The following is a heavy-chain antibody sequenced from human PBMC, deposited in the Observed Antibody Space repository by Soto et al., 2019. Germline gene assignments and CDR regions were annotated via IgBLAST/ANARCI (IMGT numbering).Heavy chain of an antibody. J-gene: IGHJ5*02. D-gene: IGHD6-6*01. V-gene: IGHV4-31*02. CDR3: ARVLRGSSSGGNWFDP. Sequence: PSETLSLTCTFSCGSIISGGYYWSWIRQHPGKGLEWIGYIYYSGSTYYNPSLKSRVTISVDTSKNQFSLKLSSVTAADTAVYYCARVLRGSSSGGNWFDPWGQGTLVTVSS. CDR1: CGSIISGGYY. CDR2: IYYSGST.